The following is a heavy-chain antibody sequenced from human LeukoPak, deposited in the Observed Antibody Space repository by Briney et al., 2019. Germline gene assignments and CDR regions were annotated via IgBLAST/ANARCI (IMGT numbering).Heavy chain of an antibody. V-gene: IGHV3-21*01. J-gene: IGHJ4*02. CDR1: GFTFSSYT. Sequence: GGSLTLSCAVSGFTFSSYTMNWVRQAPGKGLEWVSSISTSSSYTYYADSVKGRFTISRDNAKNSLYLQMNSLRAEDTAVYCCARDLEDYNNYGEMAIWGQGTLVAVSS. CDR3: ARDLEDYNNYGEMAI. CDR2: ISTSSSYT. D-gene: IGHD4-11*01.